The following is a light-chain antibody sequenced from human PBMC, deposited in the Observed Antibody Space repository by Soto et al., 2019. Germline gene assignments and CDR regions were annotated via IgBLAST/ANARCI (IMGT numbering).Light chain of an antibody. CDR3: QQLNSYPRT. Sequence: VGDRVTTTCRASQCISSYLAWYQQQPGKAPTLLIYAASTVQSGVPSRFSGSGSGTEFTPTTSSLQHEDIATYYCQQLNSYPRTFGQVTKVDIK. V-gene: IGKV1-9*01. CDR1: QCISSY. J-gene: IGKJ1*01. CDR2: AAS.